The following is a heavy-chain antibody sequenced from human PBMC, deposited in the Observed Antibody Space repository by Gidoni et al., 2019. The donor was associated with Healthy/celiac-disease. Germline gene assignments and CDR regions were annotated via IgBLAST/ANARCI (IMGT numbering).Heavy chain of an antibody. CDR3: ARDLIFAVQLERRGY. D-gene: IGHD1-1*01. CDR1: GFTFGSYW. Sequence: EVQLVESGGGLVQPGGCLRLHCAASGFTFGSYWMSWVRQAPGHGLEWVANIKQDGSEKYYVDSVKGRFTISRDNAKNSLYLQMNSLRAEDTAVYYCARDLIFAVQLERRGYWGQGTLVTVSS. CDR2: IKQDGSEK. V-gene: IGHV3-7*04. J-gene: IGHJ4*02.